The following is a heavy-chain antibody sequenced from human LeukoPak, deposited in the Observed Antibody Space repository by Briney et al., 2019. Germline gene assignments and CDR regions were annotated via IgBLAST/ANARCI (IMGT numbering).Heavy chain of an antibody. V-gene: IGHV3-21*01. CDR2: ISSSGDYI. J-gene: IGHJ4*02. D-gene: IGHD3-9*01. CDR3: ARVLYFDWLDAY. Sequence: GGSLRLSCAASGFTFSSYSMNWVRQAPGKGLEWVSSISSSGDYIYYADSVKGRFTISRDNAKSSLFLQMNSLRAEDTAVYYCARVLYFDWLDAYWGQGTLVTVSS. CDR1: GFTFSSYS.